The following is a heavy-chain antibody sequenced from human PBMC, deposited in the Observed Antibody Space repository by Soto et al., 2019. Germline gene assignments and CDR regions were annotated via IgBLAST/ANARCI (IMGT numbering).Heavy chain of an antibody. CDR3: ARRWGSAADY. Sequence: QVQLQESGPGLVKPSETLSLTCTVSGGSISSYYWSWIRQPPGKGLEWIGYIYYSGSTNYNPTLKSRATISVDTSKNQFSLKLSSVTAADTAVYYSARRWGSAADYWGQGTLVTVSS. J-gene: IGHJ4*02. D-gene: IGHD2-15*01. V-gene: IGHV4-59*08. CDR2: IYYSGST. CDR1: GGSISSYY.